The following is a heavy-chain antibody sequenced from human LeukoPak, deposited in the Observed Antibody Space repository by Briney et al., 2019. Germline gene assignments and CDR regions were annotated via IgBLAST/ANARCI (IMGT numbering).Heavy chain of an antibody. CDR2: ISGSGGST. CDR1: GFTFTTYA. D-gene: IGHD4-17*01. CDR3: AHIYGDYDSFLDY. V-gene: IGHV3-23*01. Sequence: GGSLRLSRAASGFTFTTYAMSWVRQAPGKGLEWVSSISGSGGSTYYVDSVKGRFTISRDNSKNTLYLQMSSLRAEDTAVYYCAHIYGDYDSFLDYWGQGTLVTVSS. J-gene: IGHJ4*02.